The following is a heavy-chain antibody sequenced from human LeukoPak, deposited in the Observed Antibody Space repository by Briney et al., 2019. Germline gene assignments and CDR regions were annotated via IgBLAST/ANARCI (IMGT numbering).Heavy chain of an antibody. CDR1: GCTFSSYS. V-gene: IGHV3-21*01. D-gene: IGHD3-9*01. Sequence: GGSLRLSCAASGCTFSSYSMNWVRQAPGKGLEWVSPISSSSSYIYYADSVKGRFTISRDNAKNSPYLQMNSLRAEDTAVYYCARGPDTTYYDILTGRGFDYWGQGTLVTVSS. CDR3: ARGPDTTYYDILTGRGFDY. CDR2: ISSSSSYI. J-gene: IGHJ4*02.